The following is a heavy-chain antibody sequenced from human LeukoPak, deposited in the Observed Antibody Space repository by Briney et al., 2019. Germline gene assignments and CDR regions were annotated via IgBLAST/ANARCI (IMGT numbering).Heavy chain of an antibody. D-gene: IGHD6-13*01. CDR1: GGSFSGYY. Sequence: SETLSLTCAVYGGSFSGYYWSWIRQPPGKGLEWIGEINQSGSTNYNPSLKSRVTISVDTSKNQFSLKLSSVTAADTAVYYCARASSSWYGGGNWFDPWGQGTLVTVSS. CDR2: INQSGST. CDR3: ARASSSWYGGGNWFDP. V-gene: IGHV4-34*01. J-gene: IGHJ5*02.